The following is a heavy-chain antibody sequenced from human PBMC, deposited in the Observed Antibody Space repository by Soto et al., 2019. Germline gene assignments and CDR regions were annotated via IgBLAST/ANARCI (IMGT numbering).Heavy chain of an antibody. CDR2: IQKQADGVAT. Sequence: EVQLVESGGGLVKDGGSLRLSCAVSGITFSNAWMAWVRQAPGKGLEWVGRIQKQADGVATEYAESVKGRLSISRDDSKNTLYLQMDSLKPEDSAVYYCTIMGLGTFQYWGQGTLLTVSS. D-gene: IGHD1-26*01. J-gene: IGHJ4*02. V-gene: IGHV3-15*01. CDR1: GITFSNAW. CDR3: TIMGLGTFQY.